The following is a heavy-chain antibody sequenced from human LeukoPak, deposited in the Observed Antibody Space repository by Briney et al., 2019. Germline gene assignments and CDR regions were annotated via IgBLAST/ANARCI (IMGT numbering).Heavy chain of an antibody. D-gene: IGHD6-13*01. J-gene: IGHJ4*02. CDR1: GFTFSSYA. CDR3: AKVAGQQLVLHYIDY. CDR2: ISGSGGST. V-gene: IGHV3-23*01. Sequence: GGSLRLSCAASGFTFSSYAMSWVRQAPGKGLEWLSAISGSGGSTYYADSVKGRFTISRDNSKNTLYRQMNSLRAEDAAVYYCAKVAGQQLVLHYIDYWGQGTLVTVSS.